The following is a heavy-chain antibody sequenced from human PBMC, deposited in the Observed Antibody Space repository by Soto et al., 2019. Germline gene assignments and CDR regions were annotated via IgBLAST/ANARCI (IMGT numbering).Heavy chain of an antibody. D-gene: IGHD4-17*01. V-gene: IGHV3-21*01. CDR3: ARDLVTTVTNADAFDI. CDR2: ISSSSSYI. Sequence: EVQLVESGGGLVKPGGSLRLSCAASGFTFSSYSMNWVRQAPGKGLEWVSSISSSSSYIYYADSVKGRLTISRDNAKNSLYLQMNSLRAEDTAVYYCARDLVTTVTNADAFDIWGQGTMVTVSS. J-gene: IGHJ3*02. CDR1: GFTFSSYS.